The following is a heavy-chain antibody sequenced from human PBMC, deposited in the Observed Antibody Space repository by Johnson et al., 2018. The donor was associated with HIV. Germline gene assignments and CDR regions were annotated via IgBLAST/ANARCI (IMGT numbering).Heavy chain of an antibody. CDR1: GFTFSSYA. CDR2: ISYDGSDK. J-gene: IGHJ3*02. CDR3: AKGLAAFFAFDI. V-gene: IGHV3-30*09. D-gene: IGHD3-3*01. Sequence: QVQLVESGGGVVQPGRSLRLSCAASGFTFSSYAIHWVRQAPAKGLEWVAVISYDGSDKYYADSVKGRFAISRDNAKNSMYLQMNSLRAEDTAVYYCAKGLAAFFAFDIWGQGTMVTVSS.